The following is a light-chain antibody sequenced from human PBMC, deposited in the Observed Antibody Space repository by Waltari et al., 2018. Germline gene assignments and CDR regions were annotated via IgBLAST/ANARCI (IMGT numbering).Light chain of an antibody. CDR1: ESVRTN. Sequence: EIIMTQSPVTLSVSPGERATLSCRASESVRTNLAWYQQKPGQAPRLLIHGASTRATGIPARFSGSGSGTDFTLTISSLQSEDFAVYYCQQYKKWPPMYTFGQGTKLEIK. CDR2: GAS. J-gene: IGKJ2*01. CDR3: QQYKKWPPMYT. V-gene: IGKV3D-15*01.